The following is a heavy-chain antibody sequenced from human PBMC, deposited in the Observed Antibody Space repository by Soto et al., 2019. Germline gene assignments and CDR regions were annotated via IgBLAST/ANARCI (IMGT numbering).Heavy chain of an antibody. Sequence: VGSLRLSCAASGFTFSSYGMHWVRQAPGKGLEWVAVIWYDGSNKYYADSVKGRFTISRDNSKNTLYLQMNSLRAEDTAVYYCARGDSTSGYYYGMDVWGQGTTVTVSS. D-gene: IGHD3-22*01. J-gene: IGHJ6*02. CDR3: ARGDSTSGYYYGMDV. CDR2: IWYDGSNK. CDR1: GFTFSSYG. V-gene: IGHV3-33*01.